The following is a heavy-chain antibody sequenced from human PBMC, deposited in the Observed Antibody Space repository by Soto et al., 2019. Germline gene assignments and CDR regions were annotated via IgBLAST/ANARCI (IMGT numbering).Heavy chain of an antibody. CDR1: GFTFSSYA. D-gene: IGHD6-6*01. CDR3: AKDGGIAARLADY. J-gene: IGHJ4*02. CDR2: ISGSGGST. V-gene: IGHV3-23*01. Sequence: GGSLRLSCAVSGFTFSSYAMSWVRQAPGKGLEWVSAISGSGGSTYYADSVKGRFTISRDNSKNTLYLQMNSLRAEDTAVYFCAKDGGIAARLADYWGQGTLVTVSS.